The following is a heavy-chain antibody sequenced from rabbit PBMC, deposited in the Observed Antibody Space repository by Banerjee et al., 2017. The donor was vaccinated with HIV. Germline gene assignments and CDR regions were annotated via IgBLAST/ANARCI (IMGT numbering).Heavy chain of an antibody. CDR3: ARGYDSGWGPDFHL. CDR2: IYAGSSGNT. Sequence: QEQLEESGGDLVKPEGSLTLTCTASGFSFSSSYWICWVRQAPGKGLEWIACIYAGSSGNTYYASWAKGRFTISKTSSTTVTLQMTSLTAADTATYFCARGYDSGWGPDFHLWGPGTLVTVS. J-gene: IGHJ4*01. D-gene: IGHD4-1*01. V-gene: IGHV1S45*01. CDR1: GFSFSSSYW.